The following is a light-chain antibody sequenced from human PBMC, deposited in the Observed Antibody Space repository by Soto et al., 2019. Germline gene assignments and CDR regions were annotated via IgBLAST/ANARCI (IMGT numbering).Light chain of an antibody. Sequence: DIQMTQSPSSLSASVGDTVTITCRASQSISSYLNWYQQKPGKAPNLLIYDASSLQSGVPSRFSGSGSGTDFTLTISSLQPEDFATYYCQQSFNSPLWTFGQGTKVDIK. CDR3: QQSFNSPLWT. V-gene: IGKV1-39*01. CDR2: DAS. CDR1: QSISSY. J-gene: IGKJ1*01.